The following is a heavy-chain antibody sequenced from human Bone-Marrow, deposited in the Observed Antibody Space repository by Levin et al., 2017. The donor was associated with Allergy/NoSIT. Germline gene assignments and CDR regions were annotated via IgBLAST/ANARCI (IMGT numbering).Heavy chain of an antibody. CDR2: ITGDGDAT. V-gene: IGHV3-23*01. D-gene: IGHD3-3*01. CDR1: GFTFSDRA. CDR3: AKGITIFGVGRLGY. J-gene: IGHJ4*02. Sequence: GGSLRLSCAASGFTFSDRAMTWVRQAAGKGLEWVSGITGDGDATHYADSVKGRFTISRDNSKNTLYLQMNTLRAEDTAIYYCAKGITIFGVGRLGYWGQGTLVTVSS.